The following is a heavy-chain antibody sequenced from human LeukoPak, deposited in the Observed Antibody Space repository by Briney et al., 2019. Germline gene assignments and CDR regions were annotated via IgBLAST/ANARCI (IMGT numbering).Heavy chain of an antibody. Sequence: GASVKVSCKTSGGTFNNSAISWVRQAPGQGLEWLGGIMPLFGTAGYAQKFQGRVTITKDESTRTVYLELTSLTSDDTAVYYWARDVHGDYGSGWFDPWGQGTLVSVSS. CDR3: ARDVHGDYGSGWFDP. J-gene: IGHJ5*02. CDR1: GGTFNNSA. CDR2: IMPLFGTA. V-gene: IGHV1-69*05. D-gene: IGHD4-17*01.